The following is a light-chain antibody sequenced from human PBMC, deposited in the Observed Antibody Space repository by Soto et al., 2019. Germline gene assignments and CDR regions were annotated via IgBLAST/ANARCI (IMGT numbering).Light chain of an antibody. J-gene: IGLJ1*01. CDR2: EVS. V-gene: IGLV2-14*01. CDR3: GARDDSLNLYV. Sequence: QSVLAQPAYVSGSPGQSVAISCTGTSSDVGAYNYVSWYQQHPGKAPKLLLSEVSNRPSGVSDRFSGSKSGNTASLTISGLQAEDVSDYYCGARDDSLNLYVFGSGTGVAVL. CDR1: SSDVGAYNY.